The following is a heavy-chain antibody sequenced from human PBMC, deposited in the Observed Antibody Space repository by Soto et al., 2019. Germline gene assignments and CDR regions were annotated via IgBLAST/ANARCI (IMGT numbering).Heavy chain of an antibody. Sequence: QLRLQESGSGVVETSESLSLTCTVFGASITYGGYSWSWIRQSPGRGLEWIGHTTHLENTYFNPSFTSRLSMSIDRAKNQFSLKLTSMTAADKGRYFCVRGGGNDPFEYWGQGILVTVSS. CDR1: GASITYGGYS. J-gene: IGHJ4*02. CDR3: VRGGGNDPFEY. D-gene: IGHD5-12*01. CDR2: TTHLENT. V-gene: IGHV4-30-2*06.